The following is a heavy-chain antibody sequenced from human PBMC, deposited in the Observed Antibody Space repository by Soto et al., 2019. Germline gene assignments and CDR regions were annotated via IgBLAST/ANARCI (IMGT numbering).Heavy chain of an antibody. V-gene: IGHV4-61*01. Sequence: ETLSLTCTVSGGSVSSGSYYWSWIRQPPGKGLEWIGYIYYSGSTNYNPSLKSRVTISVDTSKNQFSLKLSSVTAADTAVYYCAREMYYYDSSGYYQRYNWFDPWGQGTLVTVSS. CDR2: IYYSGST. CDR3: AREMYYYDSSGYYQRYNWFDP. D-gene: IGHD3-22*01. J-gene: IGHJ5*02. CDR1: GGSVSSGSYY.